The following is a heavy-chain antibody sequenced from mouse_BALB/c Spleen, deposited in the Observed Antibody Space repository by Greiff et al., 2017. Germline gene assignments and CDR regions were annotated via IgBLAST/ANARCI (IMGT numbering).Heavy chain of an antibody. J-gene: IGHJ2*01. CDR2: IDPANGNT. D-gene: IGHD2-3*01. Sequence: EVQGVESGAELVKPGASVKLSCTASGFNIKDTYMHWVKQRPEQGLEWIGRIDPANGNTKYDPKFQGKATITADTSSNTAYLQLSSLTSEDTAVYYCARDGYKAYWGQGTTLTVSS. CDR3: ARDGYKAY. V-gene: IGHV14-3*02. CDR1: GFNIKDTY.